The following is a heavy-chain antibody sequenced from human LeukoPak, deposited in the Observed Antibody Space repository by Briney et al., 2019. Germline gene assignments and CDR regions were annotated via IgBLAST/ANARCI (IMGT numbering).Heavy chain of an antibody. J-gene: IGHJ4*02. CDR1: GGSISSSSYY. V-gene: IGHV4-39*07. CDR3: ARDGRSIMITFGGVIRAPL. CDR2: IYYSGST. Sequence: PSETLSLTCTVSGGSISSSSYYWGWIRQPPGKGLEWIGSIYYSGSTYYNPSLKSRVTISVDTSKNQFSLKLSSVTAADTAVYYCARDGRSIMITFGGVIRAPLWGQGTLVTVSS. D-gene: IGHD3-16*02.